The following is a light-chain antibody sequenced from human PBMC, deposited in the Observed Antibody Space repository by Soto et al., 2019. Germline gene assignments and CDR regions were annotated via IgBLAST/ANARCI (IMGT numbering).Light chain of an antibody. CDR1: SSDVASYNL. J-gene: IGLJ1*01. V-gene: IGLV2-23*01. Sequence: QSALTQPASVSGSPGQSITISCTGTSSDVASYNLVSWYQQHPCKAPKLMIYEGSKRPSGVSNRFSGSKSGNTASLTISGLQAEDEAHYYCCSYAGSSTFYVFGTGTKVTVL. CDR2: EGS. CDR3: CSYAGSSTFYV.